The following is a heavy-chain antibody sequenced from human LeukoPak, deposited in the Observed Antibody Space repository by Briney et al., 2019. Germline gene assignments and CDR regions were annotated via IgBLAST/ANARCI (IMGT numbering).Heavy chain of an antibody. D-gene: IGHD6-19*01. CDR2: IKQDGSDK. CDR1: GFTLSSYW. V-gene: IGHV3-7*01. J-gene: IGHJ5*02. CDR3: ARYATSSGSRWLEP. Sequence: GGSLRLSYAASGFTLSSYWMSWVRQAPGKGLEWVAHIKQDGSDKYYVDSVKGRFTISRDNAKNSLYLQMNSLRAEDTAVYYCARYATSSGSRWLEPWGQGTLVTVSS.